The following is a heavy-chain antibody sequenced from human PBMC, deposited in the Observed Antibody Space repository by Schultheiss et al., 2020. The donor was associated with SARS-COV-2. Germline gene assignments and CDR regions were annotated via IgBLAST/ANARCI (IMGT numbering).Heavy chain of an antibody. Sequence: SETLSLTCAVSGYSISSGYYWSWIRQPAGKGLEWIGYIYYSGSTYYNPSLKSRVTISVDTSKNQFSLKLSSVTAADTAVYYCARGLRYYDDGGMDVWGQGTTVTVSS. CDR1: GYSISSGYY. CDR3: ARGLRYYDDGGMDV. D-gene: IGHD3-9*01. CDR2: IYYSGST. V-gene: IGHV4-31*11. J-gene: IGHJ6*02.